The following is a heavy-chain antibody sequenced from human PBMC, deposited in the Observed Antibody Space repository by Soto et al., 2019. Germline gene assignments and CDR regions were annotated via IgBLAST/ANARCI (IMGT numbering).Heavy chain of an antibody. CDR2: IYYSGST. Sequence: QVQLQESGPGLVKPSQTLSLTCTVSGGSISSGGYYWNWIRQHPGKGLEWIGHIYYSGSTYYNPSLKCRVTTSLDTSKTQFSLKLRPVTAADTAMYSWARGPSIWGQGTLVTVSS. CDR1: GGSISSGGYY. CDR3: ARGPSI. V-gene: IGHV4-31*03. J-gene: IGHJ1*01.